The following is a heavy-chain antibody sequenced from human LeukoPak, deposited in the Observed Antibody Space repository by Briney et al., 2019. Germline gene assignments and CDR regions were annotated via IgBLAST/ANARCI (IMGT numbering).Heavy chain of an antibody. Sequence: SVKVSCKASGGTFNNYAISWVRQAPGQGPEWMGGIMPLFGTPNYAQKFQGRVTITADESTSTAYMELSSLRSEDTAVYYCARGLGEYCSSTSCLLGYYYYYYMDVWGKGTTVTVSS. D-gene: IGHD2-2*01. CDR2: IMPLFGTP. CDR3: ARGLGEYCSSTSCLLGYYYYYYMDV. CDR1: GGTFNNYA. J-gene: IGHJ6*03. V-gene: IGHV1-69*13.